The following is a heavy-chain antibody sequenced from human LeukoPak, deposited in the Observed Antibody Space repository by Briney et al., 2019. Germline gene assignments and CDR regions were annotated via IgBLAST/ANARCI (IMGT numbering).Heavy chain of an antibody. CDR2: ISSSSSYI. CDR1: GFTFSSYS. CDR3: ARRRRYEGSFHY. J-gene: IGHJ4*02. V-gene: IGHV3-21*01. D-gene: IGHD2-2*01. Sequence: GGSLRLSCAASGFTFSSYSMNWVRQAPGKGLEWVSSISSSSSYIYYADSVKGRFTISRDNSKNTLYLRMTSLRAEDTAVYYCARRRRYEGSFHYGRRGTLVTVSS.